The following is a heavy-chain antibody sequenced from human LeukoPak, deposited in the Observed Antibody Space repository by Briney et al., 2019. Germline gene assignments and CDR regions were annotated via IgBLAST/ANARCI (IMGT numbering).Heavy chain of an antibody. CDR2: INTNTGNP. D-gene: IGHD2-15*01. Sequence: ASVKVSCKASGYTFNSYALDWVRQAPGQGLEWMGWINTNTGNPTYAQGFTGRFVFSLDTSVSTAYLEISSLKAEDTAVYYCARARYCIGSTCPAGYYSMDVWGQGTTVTVSS. J-gene: IGHJ6*02. CDR3: ARARYCIGSTCPAGYYSMDV. V-gene: IGHV7-4-1*02. CDR1: GYTFNSYA.